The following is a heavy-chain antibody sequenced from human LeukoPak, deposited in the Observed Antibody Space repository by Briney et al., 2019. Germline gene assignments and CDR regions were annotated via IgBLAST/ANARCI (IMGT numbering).Heavy chain of an antibody. V-gene: IGHV3-64*01. Sequence: GGSLRLSCAASGFTFSSYAMHWVRQAPGKGLEYVSAISSNGHSTYYANSLKGRFIISRDNSKNTLYLQMGRLRAEDMAVYYCARARLVVTAFDYWGQGILVSVSS. CDR2: ISSNGHST. CDR1: GFTFSSYA. CDR3: ARARLVVTAFDY. D-gene: IGHD2-21*02. J-gene: IGHJ4*02.